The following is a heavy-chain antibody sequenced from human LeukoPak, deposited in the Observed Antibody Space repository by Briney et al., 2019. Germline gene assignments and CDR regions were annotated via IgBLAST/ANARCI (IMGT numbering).Heavy chain of an antibody. CDR1: GFTFSSYS. V-gene: IGHV3-21*01. CDR2: ISSSSSYI. CDR3: ARDRVGAVAGTNLDY. J-gene: IGHJ4*02. Sequence: PGGSLRLSCAASGFTFSSYSMNWVRQAPGKGLEWVSSISSSSSYIYYADSVKGRFTISRDNAKNSLYLQMNSLRVEDTAVYYCARDRVGAVAGTNLDYWGQGTLVTVSS. D-gene: IGHD6-19*01.